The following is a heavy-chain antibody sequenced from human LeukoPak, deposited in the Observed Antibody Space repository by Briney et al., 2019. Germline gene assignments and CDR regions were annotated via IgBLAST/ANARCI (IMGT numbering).Heavy chain of an antibody. CDR3: ARDPETYYYDSSGPSAY. V-gene: IGHV3-33*01. Sequence: GTSLRLSCAASGFTFSRYGMHWVRQAPGKGLEWVAVIWEDGTNIYYGDSVKGRFTISRDNSKNTLYLQMNSLRAEDTAVYYCARDPETYYYDSSGPSAYWGQGTLVTVSS. CDR1: GFTFSRYG. D-gene: IGHD3-22*01. CDR2: IWEDGTNI. J-gene: IGHJ4*02.